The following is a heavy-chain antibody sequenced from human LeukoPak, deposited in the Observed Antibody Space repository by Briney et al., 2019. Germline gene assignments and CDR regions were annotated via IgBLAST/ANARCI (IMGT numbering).Heavy chain of an antibody. Sequence: SVKVSCKASGGTFSSYAISWVRQAPGQGLEWMGRIIPILGIANYAQKFQGRVTITADKFTSTAYMELSSLRSEDTAVYYCARDLTDLTGYYSWGQGTLVTVSS. J-gene: IGHJ4*02. D-gene: IGHD3-9*01. CDR2: IIPILGIA. V-gene: IGHV1-69*04. CDR1: GGTFSSYA. CDR3: ARDLTDLTGYYS.